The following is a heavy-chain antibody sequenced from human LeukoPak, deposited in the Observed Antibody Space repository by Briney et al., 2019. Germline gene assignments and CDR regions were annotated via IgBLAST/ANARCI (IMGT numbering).Heavy chain of an antibody. D-gene: IGHD6-6*01. CDR3: ARCLGGYSSSWGPYYYYYYYMDV. CDR1: GFTFSSYS. CDR2: ISSSSSYI. V-gene: IGHV3-21*01. J-gene: IGHJ6*03. Sequence: PGGSLRLSCAASGFTFSSYSINWVRQAPGKGLEWVSSISSSSSYIYYADSVKGRFTISRDNAKNSLYLQMNSLRAEDTAVYYCARCLGGYSSSWGPYYYYYYYMDVWGKGTTVTVSS.